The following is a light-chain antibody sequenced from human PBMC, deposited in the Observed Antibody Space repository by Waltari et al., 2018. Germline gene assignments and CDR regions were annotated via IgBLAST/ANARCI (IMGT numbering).Light chain of an antibody. Sequence: SSELTQDPAVSVALGQTVRITCQGDSLRNYYTTWYQQKPGQAPILVIYGKNHRPSGSPDRCSGSSAGNTASLTITGAQAEDEADYYCKSRDSSGNRWVFGGGTKLTVL. J-gene: IGLJ3*02. CDR3: KSRDSSGNRWV. CDR2: GKN. CDR1: SLRNYY. V-gene: IGLV3-19*01.